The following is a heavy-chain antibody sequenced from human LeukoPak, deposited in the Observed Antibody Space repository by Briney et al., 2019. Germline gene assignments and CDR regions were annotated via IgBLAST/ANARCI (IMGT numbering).Heavy chain of an antibody. Sequence: GGSLRLSCAASGFTFSSYWMHWVRQAPGKGLVWVSRINSDGSTTNYADSVKGRFTISRDNAENTMYLQMNSLRVEDTAVYYCTRRVSATRWFDPWGQGTLVSVSS. J-gene: IGHJ5*02. V-gene: IGHV3-74*01. D-gene: IGHD2-15*01. CDR2: INSDGSTT. CDR1: GFTFSSYW. CDR3: TRRVSATRWFDP.